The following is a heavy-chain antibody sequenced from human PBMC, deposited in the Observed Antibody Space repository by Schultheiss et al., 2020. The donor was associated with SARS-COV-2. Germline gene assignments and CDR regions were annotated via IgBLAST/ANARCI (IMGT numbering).Heavy chain of an antibody. CDR3: ARDPRRYCSGGSCYEHQRYYYYGMDV. CDR2: IYTSGST. CDR1: GGSISSYY. Sequence: SETLSLTCTVSGGSISSYYWSWIRQPAGKGLEWIGRIYTSGSTNYNPSLKSRVTISVDTSKNQFSLKLRSVTAADTAVYYCARDPRRYCSGGSCYEHQRYYYYGMDVWGQGTTVTVSS. D-gene: IGHD2-15*01. J-gene: IGHJ6*02. V-gene: IGHV4-4*07.